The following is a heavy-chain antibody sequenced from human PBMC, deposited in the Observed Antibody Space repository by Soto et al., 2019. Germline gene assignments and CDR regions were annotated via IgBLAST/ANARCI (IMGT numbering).Heavy chain of an antibody. CDR2: IYYSGST. D-gene: IGHD3-9*01. V-gene: IGHV4-59*08. CDR1: GGSISSYY. J-gene: IGHJ5*02. Sequence: PSETLSLTCTVSGGSISSYYWSWVRQPPGKGLEWIGYIYYSGSTNYNPSLKSRVTISVDTSKNQFSLKLSSVTAADTAVYYCARLQLRYFDWLPNNWFDPWGQGTLVTVSS. CDR3: ARLQLRYFDWLPNNWFDP.